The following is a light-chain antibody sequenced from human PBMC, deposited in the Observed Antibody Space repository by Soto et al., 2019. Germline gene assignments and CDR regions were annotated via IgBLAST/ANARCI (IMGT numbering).Light chain of an antibody. J-gene: IGKJ5*01. V-gene: IGKV3-20*01. Sequence: ETVLTQSPGTLSLSPGERVTLSCRASQSINRNYLAWYQQKVGQAPSLLIFGASSRATGIPDRFSGSGSGTDFTLTISRLEPEDFAVYYCQQYGNSPLTFGQGTRLAIK. CDR1: QSINRNY. CDR3: QQYGNSPLT. CDR2: GAS.